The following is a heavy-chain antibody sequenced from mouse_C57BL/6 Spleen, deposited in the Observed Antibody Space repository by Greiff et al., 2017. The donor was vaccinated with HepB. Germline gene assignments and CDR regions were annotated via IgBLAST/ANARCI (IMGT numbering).Heavy chain of an antibody. Sequence: QVQLQQPGAELVKPGASVKMSCKASGYTFTSYWITWVKQRPGQGLEWIGDNYPGSGSTNYNEKFKSKATLTVDTSSSTAYMQLSSLTSEDSAVYYCARGYGSSYAWFAYWGQGTLVTVSA. D-gene: IGHD1-1*01. CDR1: GYTFTSYW. V-gene: IGHV1-55*01. J-gene: IGHJ3*01. CDR2: NYPGSGST. CDR3: ARGYGSSYAWFAY.